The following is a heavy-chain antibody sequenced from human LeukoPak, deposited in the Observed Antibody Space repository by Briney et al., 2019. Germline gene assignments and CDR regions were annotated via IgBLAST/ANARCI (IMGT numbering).Heavy chain of an antibody. Sequence: ASVKVSCKASGYTFTSYGISWVRQAPGQGLEWMGWISAYNGNTNYAQKLQGRVTMTTDTSTSTAYMELRSLRSDDTAVYYCASYDQSPPGYYGMDVWGQGTTVTVSS. J-gene: IGHJ6*02. CDR1: GYTFTSYG. D-gene: IGHD5-12*01. CDR3: ASYDQSPPGYYGMDV. CDR2: ISAYNGNT. V-gene: IGHV1-18*01.